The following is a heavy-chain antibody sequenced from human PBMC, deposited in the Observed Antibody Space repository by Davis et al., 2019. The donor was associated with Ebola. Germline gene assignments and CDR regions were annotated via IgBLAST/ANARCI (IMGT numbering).Heavy chain of an antibody. CDR1: GGSISSYY. Sequence: MPSETLSLTCSVSGGSISSYYWSWIRQPPGKGLEWIGEINHSGNTNYNPSLKSRVTISVDTSKNQFSLKMRSVTAADTALYYCARAGGGQQLVDYWGQGILVTVSS. CDR3: ARAGGGQQLVDY. V-gene: IGHV4-34*01. CDR2: INHSGNT. D-gene: IGHD6-13*01. J-gene: IGHJ4*02.